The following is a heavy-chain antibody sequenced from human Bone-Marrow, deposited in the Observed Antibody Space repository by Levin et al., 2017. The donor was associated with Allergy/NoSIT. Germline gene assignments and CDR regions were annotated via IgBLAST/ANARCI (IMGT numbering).Heavy chain of an antibody. J-gene: IGHJ5*02. CDR2: IYSSGGT. V-gene: IGHV4-31*03. CDR3: ARDKYYGSGNTDWPDP. D-gene: IGHD3-10*01. Sequence: SQTLSLTCSVSGGSINSAGYYWSWLRQFPGKGLEYIGYIYSSGGTYYNPSLKSRVSISLDTPKNHFSLKLNSVTAADTAVYFCARDKYYGSGNTDWPDPWGQGTLVTVSS. CDR1: GGSINSAGYY.